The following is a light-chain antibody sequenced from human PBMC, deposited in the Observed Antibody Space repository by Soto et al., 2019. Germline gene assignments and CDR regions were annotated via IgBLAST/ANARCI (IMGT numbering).Light chain of an antibody. CDR2: DVS. V-gene: IGLV2-14*01. CDR1: SSDVGGYNY. J-gene: IGLJ1*01. CDR3: SSYTSSSTSPFV. Sequence: QSVLTQPASVSGSPGQSITISCTGTSSDVGGYNYVSWYQQHPGKAPKLMIYDVSNRPSGVSNRFSGSKSGNMASLTISGLQAEDEADYYCSSYTSSSTSPFVFGTGTKVTVL.